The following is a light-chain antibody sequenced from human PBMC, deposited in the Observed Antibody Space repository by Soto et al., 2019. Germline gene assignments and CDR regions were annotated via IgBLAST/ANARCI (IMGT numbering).Light chain of an antibody. V-gene: IGLV2-14*01. CDR1: TSDVGLYNY. J-gene: IGLJ2*01. CDR3: SSYTSSDTLV. CDR2: EVS. Sequence: QSALTQPASVSGSPEQSITISCTGTTSDVGLYNYVSWYQQHPGKAPKLMISEVSNRPSGVSNRFSGSKSGNTASLTISGLQAEDEADYYCSSYTSSDTLVFGAGTKLTVL.